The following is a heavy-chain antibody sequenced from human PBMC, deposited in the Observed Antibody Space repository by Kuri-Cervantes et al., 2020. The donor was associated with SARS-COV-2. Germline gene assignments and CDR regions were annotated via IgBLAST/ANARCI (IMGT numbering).Heavy chain of an antibody. CDR1: GYTFTSYA. Sequence: ASVKVSCKASGYTFTSYAMHWVRQAPGQRLEWMGWINAGNGNTKYSQKFQGRVTITRDTSASTAYMELSSLRSEDTAVYYCARDGGVEMATITDWGQGTLVTVSS. CDR3: ARDGGVEMATITD. J-gene: IGHJ4*02. V-gene: IGHV1-3*01. D-gene: IGHD5-24*01. CDR2: INAGNGNT.